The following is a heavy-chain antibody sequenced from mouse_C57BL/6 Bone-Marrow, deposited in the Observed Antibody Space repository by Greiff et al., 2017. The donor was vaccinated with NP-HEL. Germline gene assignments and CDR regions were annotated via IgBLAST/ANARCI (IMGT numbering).Heavy chain of an antibody. Sequence: QVQLQQPGAELVLPGASVKLSCTASGYTFTSYWMHWVKQRPGQGLEWIGEIDPSDSYTTSNQKFKGKSTLTVDKSSSTAYMQLSSLTSEDSAVYYGARRSYYDYDSDYWGQGTTLTVSS. CDR3: ARRSYYDYDSDY. J-gene: IGHJ2*01. CDR1: GYTFTSYW. CDR2: IDPSDSYT. D-gene: IGHD2-4*01. V-gene: IGHV1-69*01.